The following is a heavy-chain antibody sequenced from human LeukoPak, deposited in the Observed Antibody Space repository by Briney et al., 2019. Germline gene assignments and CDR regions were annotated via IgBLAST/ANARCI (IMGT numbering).Heavy chain of an antibody. CDR1: GFTFSSYA. J-gene: IGHJ4*02. V-gene: IGHV3-23*01. CDR3: AKDGIVVVVAAAYYFDY. Sequence: GGSLRVSCAASGFTFSSYAMSWVRQAPGKGLEWVSAISGSGGSTYYADSVKGRFTISRDNSKNTLYLQMNSLRAEDTAVYYCAKDGIVVVVAAAYYFDYWGQGTLVTVSS. D-gene: IGHD2-15*01. CDR2: ISGSGGST.